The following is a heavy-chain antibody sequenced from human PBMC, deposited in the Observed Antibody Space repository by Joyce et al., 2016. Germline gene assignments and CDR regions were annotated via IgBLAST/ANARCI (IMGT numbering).Heavy chain of an antibody. J-gene: IGHJ4*02. CDR2: IYSGGSGGST. CDR1: GFPVSSNY. V-gene: IGHV3-53*01. CDR3: ARSLAYDYGDYIFNY. D-gene: IGHD4-17*01. Sequence: EVQLVESGGGLIQPGGSLRLSCAASGFPVSSNYMSWVRQAPGKGLEWVSIIYSGGSGGSTYCADSVKGRFTISRDNSKNTLYLQMSSLRAEDTAVYYCARSLAYDYGDYIFNYWGQGTLVSVSS.